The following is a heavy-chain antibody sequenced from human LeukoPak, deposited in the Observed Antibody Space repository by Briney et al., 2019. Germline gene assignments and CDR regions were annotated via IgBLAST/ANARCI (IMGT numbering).Heavy chain of an antibody. V-gene: IGHV4-34*01. CDR3: ARGSYDYVWGSYRSLNY. CDR2: GSESGGT. J-gene: IGHJ4*02. CDR1: GGSLNGHY. Sequence: PSETLSLTCAVYGGSLNGHYWSWIRQPPGKGLEWIGEGSESGGTKFNPSLKSRVTISADTSKNQFSLKLNSVTAADTAVYYCARGSYDYVWGSYRSLNYWGQGTLVTVSS. D-gene: IGHD3-16*02.